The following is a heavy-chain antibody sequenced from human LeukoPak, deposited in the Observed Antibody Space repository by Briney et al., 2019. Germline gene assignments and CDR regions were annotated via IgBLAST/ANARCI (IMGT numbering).Heavy chain of an antibody. D-gene: IGHD5-24*01. Sequence: GGSLRLSCAASRFTFSSYGMSWVRQAPGKGLEWVSSISGSGGSIYYADSVKGRFTISRDNSKNTLYLQMNSLKAEDTAVYYCAKNRDGYNNGMDVWGQGTTVTVSS. J-gene: IGHJ6*02. V-gene: IGHV3-23*01. CDR2: ISGSGGSI. CDR3: AKNRDGYNNGMDV. CDR1: RFTFSSYG.